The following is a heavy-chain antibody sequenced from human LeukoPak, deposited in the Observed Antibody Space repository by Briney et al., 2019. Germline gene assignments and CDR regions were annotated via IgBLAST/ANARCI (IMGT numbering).Heavy chain of an antibody. CDR3: ARGIRGYYDSSGYPAHFDY. V-gene: IGHV1-2*02. Sequence: GASVKVSCKASGYTFTGYYMHWVRQAPGQGLEWMGWINPNSGGTNYAQKFQGRVTMTRDTSISTAYMELSRLRSDDTAVYYCARGIRGYYDSSGYPAHFDYWGQGTLVTVSS. CDR1: GYTFTGYY. D-gene: IGHD3-22*01. J-gene: IGHJ4*02. CDR2: INPNSGGT.